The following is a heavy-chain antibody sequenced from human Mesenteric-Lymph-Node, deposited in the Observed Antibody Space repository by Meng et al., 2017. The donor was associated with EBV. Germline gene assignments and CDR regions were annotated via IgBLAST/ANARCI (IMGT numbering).Heavy chain of an antibody. CDR2: SNQSGST. CDR3: ARGKTVGRSPWFDP. D-gene: IGHD4-11*01. V-gene: IGHV4-34*01. CDR1: GGSFSGYD. Sequence: QGNPQHGGAGLLQASQALSLAFAVYGGSFSGYDWPWIRQSPGKGLEWIGESNQSGSTSYNPSLKSRVNISVDTSQNKFSLKLSSVTAADTAVYYCARGKTVGRSPWFDPWGQGTLVTVSS. J-gene: IGHJ5*02.